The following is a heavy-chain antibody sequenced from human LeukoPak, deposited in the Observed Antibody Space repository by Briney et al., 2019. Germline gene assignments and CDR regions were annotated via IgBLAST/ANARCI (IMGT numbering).Heavy chain of an antibody. CDR1: GFTFSSYA. CDR2: ITSTGGGT. CDR3: AKDWGYAPGTYYTY. Sequence: GGSLRLSCAASGFTFSSYAMSWVRQVPGKGLEWVSTITSTGGGTYYADSVKARFTISRDNSKNTLSLQMNSLRAEDTAVYYCAKDWGYAPGTYYTYWGQGTLVTVSS. D-gene: IGHD3-10*01. J-gene: IGHJ4*02. V-gene: IGHV3-23*01.